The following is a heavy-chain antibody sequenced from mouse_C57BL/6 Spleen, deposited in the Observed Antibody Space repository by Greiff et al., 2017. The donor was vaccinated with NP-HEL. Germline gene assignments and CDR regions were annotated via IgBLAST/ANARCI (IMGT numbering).Heavy chain of an antibody. CDR3: TRRSTMADYYAMDY. V-gene: IGHV5S21*01. D-gene: IGHD2-1*01. CDR1: GFTFSSYA. CDR2: ISSGGDYI. Sequence: EVQVVESGEGLVKPGGSLKLSCAASGFTFSSYAMSWVRQTPEKRLEWVAYISSGGDYIYYADTVKGRFTISRDNARNTLYLQMSSLKSEDTAMYYCTRRSTMADYYAMDYWGQGTSVTVSS. J-gene: IGHJ4*01.